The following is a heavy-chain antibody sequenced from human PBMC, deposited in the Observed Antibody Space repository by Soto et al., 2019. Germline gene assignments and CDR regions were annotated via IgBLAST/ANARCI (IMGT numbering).Heavy chain of an antibody. CDR1: GLTLSSYP. V-gene: IGHV3-21*06. J-gene: IGHJ4*01. CDR3: ARESEDLTSNFDY. Sequence: GGSLRLSGAASGLTLSSYPMTWVGQSPGKGIEWVSSISSDTNYIHYGDSMKGRFTISRHQAKNPLYLEMNSLRAEDTAVYYCARESEDLTSNFDYWGHGTLVNVSS. CDR2: ISSDTNYI.